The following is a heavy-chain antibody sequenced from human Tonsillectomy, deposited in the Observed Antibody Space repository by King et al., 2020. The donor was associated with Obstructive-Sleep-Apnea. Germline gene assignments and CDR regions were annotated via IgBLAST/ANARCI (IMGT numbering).Heavy chain of an antibody. CDR2: ISYDGTNK. CDR1: GFTFSSFG. D-gene: IGHD2-15*01. Sequence: VQLVESGGGVVQPGRSLRLSCEASGFTFSSFGMHWVRQAPGKGLEWVAVISYDGTNKYYADSVKGRFTISRDISKSTLYLQMNSLRAEDTAVYYCAMYCSGGRCLSYYGMDVWGQGTTVTVSS. J-gene: IGHJ6*02. CDR3: AMYCSGGRCLSYYGMDV. V-gene: IGHV3-30*03.